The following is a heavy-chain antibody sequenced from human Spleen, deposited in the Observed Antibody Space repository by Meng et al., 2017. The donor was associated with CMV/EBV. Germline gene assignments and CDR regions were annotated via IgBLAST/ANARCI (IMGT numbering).Heavy chain of an antibody. D-gene: IGHD2-15*01. CDR1: GFSLSTTGVG. Sequence: SGPTLVKPTQTLTLTCTFSGFSLSTTGVGVGWIRQPPGKALEWLALIYWNDDKRYSPSLKSRLTITKDTSKNQVVLTMTNMDPVDTATYYCVPTIGNCSGGSCYLEDYFDYWGQGTLVTVSS. V-gene: IGHV2-5*01. CDR2: IYWNDDK. J-gene: IGHJ4*02. CDR3: VPTIGNCSGGSCYLEDYFDY.